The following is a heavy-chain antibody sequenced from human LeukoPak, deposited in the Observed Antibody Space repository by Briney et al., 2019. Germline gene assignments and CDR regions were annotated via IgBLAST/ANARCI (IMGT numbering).Heavy chain of an antibody. CDR1: GFTFSDYY. CDR3: ARTSLGYSYGYYFDY. Sequence: GGSLRLFCAASGFTFSDYYMSWIRQAPGKGLEWVSYISSSGSTIYYADSVKGRFTISRDNAKNSLYLQMNSLRAEDTAVYYCARTSLGYSYGYYFDYWGQGTLVTVSS. CDR2: ISSSGSTI. V-gene: IGHV3-11*04. J-gene: IGHJ4*02. D-gene: IGHD5-18*01.